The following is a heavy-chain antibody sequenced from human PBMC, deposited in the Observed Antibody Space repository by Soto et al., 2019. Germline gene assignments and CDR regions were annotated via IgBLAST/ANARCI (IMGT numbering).Heavy chain of an antibody. V-gene: IGHV3-33*01. J-gene: IGHJ6*02. D-gene: IGHD3-3*01. CDR2: IWYDGSNK. CDR1: GFTFSSYG. CDR3: ASERDYDFWSGYRYYYYYYGMDI. Sequence: GGSLRLSCAASGFTFSSYGMHWVRQAPGKGLEWVAVIWYDGSNKYYADSVKGRFTISRDNSKNTLYLQMNSLRAEDTAVYYCASERDYDFWSGYRYYYYYYGMDIWGQGTTVTVSS.